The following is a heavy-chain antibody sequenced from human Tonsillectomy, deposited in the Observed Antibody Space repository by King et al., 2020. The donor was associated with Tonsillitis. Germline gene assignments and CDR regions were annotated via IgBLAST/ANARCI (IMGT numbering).Heavy chain of an antibody. V-gene: IGHV1-2*04. Sequence: LQLVQSGAEVKKPGASVKVSCKPSGYIFTDYYIHWVRQAPGQGLEYMGWIDPGSGGTNYAQKFEGWVTMTRDTSIDTAYLELNSLKSDDTAVYYCAGTQRDDAFDIWGQGTSVTVSS. CDR1: GYIFTDYY. J-gene: IGHJ3*02. CDR2: IDPGSGGT. CDR3: AGTQRDDAFDI.